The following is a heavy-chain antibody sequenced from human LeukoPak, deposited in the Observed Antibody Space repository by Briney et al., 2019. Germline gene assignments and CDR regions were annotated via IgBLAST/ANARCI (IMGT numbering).Heavy chain of an antibody. D-gene: IGHD4-17*01. V-gene: IGHV4-4*02. CDR1: GASISSSNW. J-gene: IGHJ4*02. CDR2: IYHSGST. Sequence: PSETLSLTCAVSGASISSSNWWSWVRQPPGKGLEWIGEIYHSGSTNYNPSLKSRVTISVDTSKNQFSLKLSSVTAADTAVYYCARYYGYGDFYFDYWGQGTLVTVSS. CDR3: ARYYGYGDFYFDY.